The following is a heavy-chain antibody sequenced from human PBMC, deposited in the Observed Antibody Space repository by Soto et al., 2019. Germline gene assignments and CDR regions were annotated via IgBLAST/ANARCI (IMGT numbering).Heavy chain of an antibody. CDR3: ARAPQRRGYGRQYFDP. Sequence: VGSLRLSCSASGFKFSNYGMHWVRQGPGKGLEWVAVILDDGSEKYYEDSVKGRFSISRDNSKNTLYLQMNSLRVEDTAIYYCARAPQRRGYGRQYFDPSGHGTLVTSPQ. D-gene: IGHD5-12*01. CDR1: GFKFSNYG. V-gene: IGHV3-33*01. CDR2: ILDDGSEK. J-gene: IGHJ5*02.